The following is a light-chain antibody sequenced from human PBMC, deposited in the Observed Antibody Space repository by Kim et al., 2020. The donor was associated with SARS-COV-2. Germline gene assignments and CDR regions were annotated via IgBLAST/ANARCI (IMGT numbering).Light chain of an antibody. Sequence: SVSPGERVTLSCRASQSIPTNLAWYQQKPGQAPRLLIYAASTRATGVPARFSGSGSGTEFTLTINSLQSEDFAVYYCQRYNHWVTFGGGTKVDIK. CDR2: AAS. V-gene: IGKV3-15*01. J-gene: IGKJ4*01. CDR1: QSIPTN. CDR3: QRYNHWVT.